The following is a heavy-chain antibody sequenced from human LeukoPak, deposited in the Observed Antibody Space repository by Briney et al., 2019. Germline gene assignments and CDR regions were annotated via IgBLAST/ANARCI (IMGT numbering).Heavy chain of an antibody. CDR1: GFTFSTYG. Sequence: PGGSLRLSCAASGFTFSTYGMHWVRQAPGKGPEWVAVIRYDGGNKNYGDSVKGRLTISRDNSKNTLYLQMNSLRAEDTAVYYCARALSAKVPDYWGQGTLLTVPT. CDR3: ARALSAKVPDY. V-gene: IGHV3-33*01. CDR2: IRYDGGNK. D-gene: IGHD5-18*01. J-gene: IGHJ4*02.